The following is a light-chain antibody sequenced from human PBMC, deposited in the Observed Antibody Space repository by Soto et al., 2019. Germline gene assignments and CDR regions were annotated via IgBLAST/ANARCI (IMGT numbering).Light chain of an antibody. Sequence: QSALTQPRSVSGSPGQSVTISCTGTSSDVGGYNYVSWYQQHPGKAPKLMIYDVSKRPSGVPDRFSGSKSGNTASLTISGRQAADEADYYCCSYAGSYTWVFGGGTKLTVL. V-gene: IGLV2-11*01. CDR3: CSYAGSYTWV. J-gene: IGLJ3*02. CDR2: DVS. CDR1: SSDVGGYNY.